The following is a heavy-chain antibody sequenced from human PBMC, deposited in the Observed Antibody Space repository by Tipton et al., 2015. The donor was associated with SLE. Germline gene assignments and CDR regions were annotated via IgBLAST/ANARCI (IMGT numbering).Heavy chain of an antibody. Sequence: SLRLSCAASGFTFSSSAMSWVRQAPGKGLEWLSIIYIGGSTYYPDSVQGRFTISRDNSQNTLYLQMNSLRPEDTAVCYCAKERLFARSYFFDYLGQGTLVTVSS. CDR3: AKERLFARSYFFDY. D-gene: IGHD1-26*01. CDR1: GFTFSSSA. J-gene: IGHJ4*02. CDR2: IIYIGGST. V-gene: IGHV3-23*03.